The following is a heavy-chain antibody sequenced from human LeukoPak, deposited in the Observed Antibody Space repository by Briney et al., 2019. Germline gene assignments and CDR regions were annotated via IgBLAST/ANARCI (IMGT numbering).Heavy chain of an antibody. CDR1: GGSISSYY. J-gene: IGHJ6*02. CDR3: ARCSTHYYGMDV. V-gene: IGHV4-59*01. D-gene: IGHD2-2*01. Sequence: PSETLSLTCTVSGGSISSYYWSWIRQPPGKGLEWIGYIYYSGSTNYNPSLKSRVTISVDTSKNQFSPKLSSVTAADTAVYYCARCSTHYYGMDVWGQGTTVTVSS. CDR2: IYYSGST.